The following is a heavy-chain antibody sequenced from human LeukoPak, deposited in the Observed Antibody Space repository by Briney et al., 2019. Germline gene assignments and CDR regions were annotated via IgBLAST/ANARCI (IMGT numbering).Heavy chain of an antibody. V-gene: IGHV3-30*02. Sequence: GGSLRLSCAASGFTFSSYGMHWVRQAPGKGLEWVAFIRYDGSNKYYADSMKGRFTISRDNSKNTLYLQMNSLRPEDTAVYYCAKVLSKGGGYYLTDYWGQGTLVTVSS. D-gene: IGHD3-22*01. CDR1: GFTFSSYG. J-gene: IGHJ4*02. CDR2: IRYDGSNK. CDR3: AKVLSKGGGYYLTDY.